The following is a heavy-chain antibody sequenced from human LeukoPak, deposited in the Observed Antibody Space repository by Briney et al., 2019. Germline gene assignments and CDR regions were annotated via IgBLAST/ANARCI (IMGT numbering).Heavy chain of an antibody. D-gene: IGHD4-17*01. V-gene: IGHV4-38-2*02. CDR3: ARVGDYGDYVNWFDP. CDR2: GYHIGST. Sequence: SETLSLTCTVSGYSISSGYYWGWIRQPPGKGLEWIGSGYHIGSTYFSPSLRSRVTILIDIFKNQFSLKMSSVTAADTAIYYCARVGDYGDYVNWFDPWGPGTLVTVSS. CDR1: GYSISSGYY. J-gene: IGHJ5*02.